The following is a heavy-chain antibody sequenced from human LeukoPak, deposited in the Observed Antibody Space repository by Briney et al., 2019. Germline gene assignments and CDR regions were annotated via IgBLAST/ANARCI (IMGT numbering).Heavy chain of an antibody. D-gene: IGHD2-21*02. CDR2: ISSSSSYK. CDR3: TTDGDTIVVVTAGVRFPDY. Sequence: GGSLRLSCAASGFTFNTYSMNWVRQAPGKGLEWVSCISSSSSYKYYADSVRGRFTISRDNAKNSLYLQMNSLRAEDTAVYYCTTDGDTIVVVTAGVRFPDYWGQGTLVTVSS. J-gene: IGHJ4*02. V-gene: IGHV3-21*01. CDR1: GFTFNTYS.